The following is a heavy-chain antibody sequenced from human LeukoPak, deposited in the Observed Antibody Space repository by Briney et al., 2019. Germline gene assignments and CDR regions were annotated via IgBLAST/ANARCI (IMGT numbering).Heavy chain of an antibody. V-gene: IGHV3-21*01. CDR3: ARDRSSYCSGGSCYQYFDY. J-gene: IGHJ4*02. CDR1: GFTFSNYT. D-gene: IGHD2-15*01. CDR2: IDSSSNFI. Sequence: PGGSLRLSCAASGFTFSNYTMNWVRQAPGKGLEWVSSIDSSSNFIYYPDSVKGRFTISRDDAKNSLYLQMNSLRAEDTAVYYCARDRSSYCSGGSCYQYFDYWGQGTLVTVSS.